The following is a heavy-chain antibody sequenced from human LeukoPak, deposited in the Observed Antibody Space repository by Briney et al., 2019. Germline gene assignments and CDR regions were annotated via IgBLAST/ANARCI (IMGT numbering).Heavy chain of an antibody. CDR2: IIPIFGTA. CDR3: ASLSTYSYDSSGYYSPLAFDI. J-gene: IGHJ3*02. CDR1: GGTFSSYA. Sequence: GASVKVSCKASGGTFSSYAISWVRQAPGQGLEWMGGIIPIFGTANYAQKFQGRVTITTDESTSTAYMELSSLRSEDTAVYYCASLSTYSYDSSGYYSPLAFDIWGQGTMVTVSS. D-gene: IGHD3-22*01. V-gene: IGHV1-69*05.